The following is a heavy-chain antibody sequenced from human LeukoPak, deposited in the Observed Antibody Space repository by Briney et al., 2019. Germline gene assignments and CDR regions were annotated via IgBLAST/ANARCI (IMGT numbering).Heavy chain of an antibody. Sequence: SGGSLRLSCVASGFTFSSHHMNWVRQTPGKGLESVATIKPDGSEKYYVDSVKGRFTISRDNAKSSLYLQMNSLRAEDTGVYFCARMSNYCDYWGQGTLVTVSS. CDR2: IKPDGSEK. J-gene: IGHJ4*02. D-gene: IGHD2/OR15-2a*01. CDR1: GFTFSSHH. CDR3: ARMSNYCDY. V-gene: IGHV3-7*01.